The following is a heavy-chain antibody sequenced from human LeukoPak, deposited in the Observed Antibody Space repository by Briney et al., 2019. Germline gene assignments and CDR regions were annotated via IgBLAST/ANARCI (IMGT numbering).Heavy chain of an antibody. CDR3: ATSVGALDH. D-gene: IGHD1-26*01. V-gene: IGHV3-48*01. CDR2: ITGNSATI. J-gene: IGHJ5*02. Sequence: GGSVRLSCAASGFTFNIYSMNWVRQAPGQRLEWLSYITGNSATINYADSVKGRFTISRDNARNSLYLQMNSLRVEDTAVYYCATSVGALDHWGQGTLVTVSS. CDR1: GFTFNIYS.